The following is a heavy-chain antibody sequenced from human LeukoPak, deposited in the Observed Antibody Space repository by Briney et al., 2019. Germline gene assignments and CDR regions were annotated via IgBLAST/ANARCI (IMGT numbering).Heavy chain of an antibody. V-gene: IGHV3-33*01. Sequence: GRSLRLSCAASGFIFSTYGMHWVRQAPGKGLEWVAVIWFDGSNKYYADSVKGRFTISRDNSKNTLYLQMNSLRGEDTAVYYCARGACGRHPNYYYGMDVWGQGTTVTVSS. D-gene: IGHD2-21*01. CDR1: GFIFSTYG. J-gene: IGHJ6*02. CDR2: IWFDGSNK. CDR3: ARGACGRHPNYYYGMDV.